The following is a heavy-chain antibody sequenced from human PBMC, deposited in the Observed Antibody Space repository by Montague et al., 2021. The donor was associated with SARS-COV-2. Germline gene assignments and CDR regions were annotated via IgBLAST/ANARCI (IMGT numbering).Heavy chain of an antibody. J-gene: IGHJ4*02. D-gene: IGHD3-16*01. Sequence: SETLSLTCSISGVSITSYYWSWVRQPAGKGPEWIGHIYASGSTNYSPSLKSRVRLSIDNPKNQFSLKLESLTAADTAVYYCVRDGGNWYYFDYWGQGALVTVSS. V-gene: IGHV4-4*07. CDR3: VRDGGNWYYFDY. CDR1: GVSITSYY. CDR2: IYASGST.